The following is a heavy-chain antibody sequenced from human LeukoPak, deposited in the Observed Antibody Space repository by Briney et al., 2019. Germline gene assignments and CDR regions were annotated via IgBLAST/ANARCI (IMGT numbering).Heavy chain of an antibody. CDR2: IYYGGST. CDR1: GGSISSYY. V-gene: IGHV4-59*12. Sequence: SETLSLTCTVSGGSISSYYWSWIRQPPGKGLEWIGYIYYGGSTNYNPSLKSRVTISVDTSKNQFSLKLSSVTAADTAVYYCARLVAARAYYFDYWGQGALVTVSS. J-gene: IGHJ4*02. D-gene: IGHD6-6*01. CDR3: ARLVAARAYYFDY.